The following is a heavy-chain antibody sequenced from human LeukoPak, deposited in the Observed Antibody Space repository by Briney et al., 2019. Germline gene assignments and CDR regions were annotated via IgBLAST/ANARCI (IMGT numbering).Heavy chain of an antibody. CDR1: GGSINSSSYY. CDR3: ARHDRVYSNYVYFDY. CDR2: IYCSGST. Sequence: PSETLSLTCAVSGGSINSSSYYWGWIRQPPGKGLEWIGSIYCSGSTYYNPSLKSRVTISVDTSKNQFSLKLNSVTAADTAVYYCARHDRVYSNYVYFDYWGQGTLVTVSS. D-gene: IGHD4-11*01. V-gene: IGHV4-39*01. J-gene: IGHJ4*02.